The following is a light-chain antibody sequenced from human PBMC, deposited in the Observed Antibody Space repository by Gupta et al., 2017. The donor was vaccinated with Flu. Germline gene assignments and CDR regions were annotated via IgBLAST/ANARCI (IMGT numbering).Light chain of an antibody. CDR2: DCS. CDR1: SSDVGGYNY. CDR3: YYYTGTSTLPVV. Sequence: QSALTQPASVSGSPGQSITISCTGTSSDVGGYNYVSWYQQSPGKAHTLMIYDCSNRPSAVSNPFAFSNSGNTDSPTLTILEAEDEAEDEYYYYTGTSTLPVVFGTGTRLTVL. J-gene: IGLJ1*01. V-gene: IGLV2-14*01.